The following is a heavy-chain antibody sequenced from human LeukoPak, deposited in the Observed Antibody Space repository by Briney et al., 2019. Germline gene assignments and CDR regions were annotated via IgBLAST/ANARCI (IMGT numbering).Heavy chain of an antibody. J-gene: IGHJ4*02. V-gene: IGHV4-59*12. CDR1: GGSISTYY. CDR3: ARASYSSSWYPGNDYFDY. CDR2: IYYSGST. D-gene: IGHD6-13*01. Sequence: SETLSLTCSVSGGSISTYYWTWIRQPPGKGLEWIGYIYYSGSTNYNPSLKSRVTISLDTSKNQFSLKLSSVTAADTAVYYCARASYSSSWYPGNDYFDYWGQGTLVTVSS.